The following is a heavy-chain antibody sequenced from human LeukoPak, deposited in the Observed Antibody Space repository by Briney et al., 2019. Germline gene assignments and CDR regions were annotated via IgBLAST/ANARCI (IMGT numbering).Heavy chain of an antibody. J-gene: IGHJ3*02. Sequence: GGSLRLSCAASGFTVSSNYMSWVRQAPGKGLEWVSVIYSGGSTYYADSVKGRFTISRDNSKNTLYLQMNSLRAEDTAVYYCARDGSGSLHAFDIWGQGTMVTVSS. CDR2: IYSGGST. CDR3: ARDGSGSLHAFDI. D-gene: IGHD3-10*01. V-gene: IGHV3-53*01. CDR1: GFTVSSNY.